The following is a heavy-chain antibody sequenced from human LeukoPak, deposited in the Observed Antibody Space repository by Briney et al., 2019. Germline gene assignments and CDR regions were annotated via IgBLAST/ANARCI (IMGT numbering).Heavy chain of an antibody. V-gene: IGHV1-2*02. CDR1: GYTFTGYY. Sequence: ASVKVSCKASGYTFTGYYMHWVRQAPGQGLEWMGWINPNSGGTNYAQKFQGRVTMTRDTSISTAYMELSRLRSDDTAVYYCARWGGYDSSCYWLDYWGQGTLVTVSS. J-gene: IGHJ4*02. CDR2: INPNSGGT. D-gene: IGHD3-22*01. CDR3: ARWGGYDSSCYWLDY.